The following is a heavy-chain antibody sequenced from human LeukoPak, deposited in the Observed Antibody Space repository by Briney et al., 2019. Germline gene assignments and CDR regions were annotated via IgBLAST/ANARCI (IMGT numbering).Heavy chain of an antibody. D-gene: IGHD4/OR15-4a*01. CDR1: GYSFTGNH. V-gene: IGHV1-2*02. CDR3: ARATIHLDH. Sequence: ASLKVCCKVSGYSFTGNHVHWVRQAPGQGLEWMGWINPNTGDTNYARKFQGRVTMTRDTSINTAYLELRSLGSDDTAVYFCARATIHLDHWGQGTLVTVSS. J-gene: IGHJ4*02. CDR2: INPNTGDT.